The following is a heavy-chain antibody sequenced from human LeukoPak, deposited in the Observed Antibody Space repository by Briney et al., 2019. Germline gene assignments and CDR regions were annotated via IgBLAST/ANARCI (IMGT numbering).Heavy chain of an antibody. CDR3: ARGITIFSPGAFDI. CDR2: IYYSGST. V-gene: IGHV4-59*01. CDR1: GGSISSYY. J-gene: IGHJ3*02. Sequence: SETLSLTCTVSGGSISSYYWSWIRQPPGKGLEWIGYIYYSGSTNYNPSLKSRVAISVDTSKNQFSLKLSSVTAADTAVYYCARGITIFSPGAFDIWGQGTMVTVSS. D-gene: IGHD3-3*01.